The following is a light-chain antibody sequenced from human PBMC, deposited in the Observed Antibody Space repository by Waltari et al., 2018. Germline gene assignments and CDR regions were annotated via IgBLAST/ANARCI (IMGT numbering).Light chain of an antibody. CDR3: QQRRDWPLT. CDR1: QSVTNN. V-gene: IGKV3-11*01. Sequence: CRARQSVTNNLAWYQQKPGQAPRLLLYDTSNRATGIPARFSGSGFGTDFTLTISSLEPEDFAVYYCQQRRDWPLTFGGGTKVEIK. J-gene: IGKJ4*01. CDR2: DTS.